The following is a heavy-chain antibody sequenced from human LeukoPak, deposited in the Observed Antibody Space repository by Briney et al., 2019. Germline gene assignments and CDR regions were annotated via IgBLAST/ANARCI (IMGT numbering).Heavy chain of an antibody. CDR3: AKTRGYYYESSSFFDY. V-gene: IGHV3-30*18. D-gene: IGHD3-22*01. Sequence: PGGSLRLSCTASGFTFSSYGMHWVRQAPGTGLEWVAVISYIGNNKYYAHSLKGRFTISRDNSKRMVFLQMDSLRAEDTAIYYCAKTRGYYYESSSFFDYWGQGTLVTVSS. J-gene: IGHJ4*02. CDR2: ISYIGNNK. CDR1: GFTFSSYG.